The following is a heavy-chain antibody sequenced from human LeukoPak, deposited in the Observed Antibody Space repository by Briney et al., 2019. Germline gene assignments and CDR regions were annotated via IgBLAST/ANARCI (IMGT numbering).Heavy chain of an antibody. CDR1: GYTFTSYY. J-gene: IGHJ3*02. V-gene: IGHV1-46*01. CDR2: INPSGGST. D-gene: IGHD3-9*01. Sequence: ASVKVSCKASGYTFTSYYMHWVRQAPGRGLEWMGIINPSGGSTSYAQKFQGRVTMTRDTSTSAVYMELSSLRSEDTAVYYCARDPQLRYFDWLAADRAFDIWGQGTMVTVSS. CDR3: ARDPQLRYFDWLAADRAFDI.